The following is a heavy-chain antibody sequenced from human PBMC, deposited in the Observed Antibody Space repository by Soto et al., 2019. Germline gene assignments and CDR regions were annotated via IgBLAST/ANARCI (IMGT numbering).Heavy chain of an antibody. CDR3: ARAPQRGNYFPV. J-gene: IGHJ6*02. V-gene: IGHV3-72*01. Sequence: EVQLVESGGGLLQPGGSLRLSCAASGFALSDHYMDWFRQAPGKGLEWVGRISNKASSYSTEYAASVKGRFTISRDDSTASLYGQMTSKTTEDTAVDFCARAPQRGNYFPVWGQGTTVAVAS. D-gene: IGHD4-4*01. CDR2: ISNKASSYST. CDR1: GFALSDHY.